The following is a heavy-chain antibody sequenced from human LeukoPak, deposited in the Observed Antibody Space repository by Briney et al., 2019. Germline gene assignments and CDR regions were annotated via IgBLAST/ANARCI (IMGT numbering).Heavy chain of an antibody. CDR3: ARAVGARMGVMGYYYGMDV. J-gene: IGHJ6*02. CDR2: ISSSGSTI. V-gene: IGHV3-48*04. D-gene: IGHD1-26*01. CDR1: GFTFSSYA. Sequence: PGGSLRLSCAASGFTFSSYAMSWVRQAPGKGLEWVSYISSSGSTIYYADSVKGRFTISRDNAKNSLYLQMNSLRAEDTAVYYCARAVGARMGVMGYYYGMDVWGQGTTVTVSS.